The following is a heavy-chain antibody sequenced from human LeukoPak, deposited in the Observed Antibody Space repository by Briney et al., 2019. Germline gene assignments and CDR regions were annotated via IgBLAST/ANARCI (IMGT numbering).Heavy chain of an antibody. Sequence: ASVKVSCKASGYAFTGYYIHWVRQAPGQGLEWMGRINPNSGGTNYAQKFQGRVTMTRDTSISTALMELSRLTSDDTAVYYCARDTSSDWYGVDYWGQGTLVTVSS. V-gene: IGHV1-2*06. CDR3: ARDTSSDWYGVDY. CDR2: INPNSGGT. J-gene: IGHJ4*02. CDR1: GYAFTGYY. D-gene: IGHD6-19*01.